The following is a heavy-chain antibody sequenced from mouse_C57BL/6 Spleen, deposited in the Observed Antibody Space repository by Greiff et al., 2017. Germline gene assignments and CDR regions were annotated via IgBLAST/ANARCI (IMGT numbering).Heavy chain of an antibody. D-gene: IGHD1-1*01. CDR1: GYTFTSYW. CDR3: ARSGYCGSSFHFDY. CDR2: IDPSDSET. Sequence: LKQPGAELVRPGSSVKLSCKASGYTFTSYWMHLVKQRPIQGLEWIGNIDPSDSETHYNQKFKDKATLTVDTSSSTAYMQLSSLTSEDSAVYYCARSGYCGSSFHFDYWGQGTTLTVSS. J-gene: IGHJ2*01. V-gene: IGHV1-52*01.